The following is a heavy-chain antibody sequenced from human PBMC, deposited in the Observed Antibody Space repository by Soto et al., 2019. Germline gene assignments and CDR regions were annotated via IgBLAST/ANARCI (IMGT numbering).Heavy chain of an antibody. Sequence: QVQLQQWGAGLLKPSETLSLTCAVYGGSFSGYYWSWIRQPPGKGLEWIGEINHSGSTNYNPSLKSRVTISVDTSKNQFSLKLSSVTAPDTAVYYCARRYDILTGAPDYWGQGTLVTVSS. J-gene: IGHJ4*02. CDR2: INHSGST. CDR3: ARRYDILTGAPDY. CDR1: GGSFSGYY. V-gene: IGHV4-34*01. D-gene: IGHD3-9*01.